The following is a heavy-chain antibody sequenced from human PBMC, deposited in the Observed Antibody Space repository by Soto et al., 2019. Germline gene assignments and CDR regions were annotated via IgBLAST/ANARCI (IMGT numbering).Heavy chain of an antibody. CDR3: ARAHPGSGSPHPNYYYYGMDV. CDR1: GGSISSGGYY. J-gene: IGHJ6*02. CDR2: IYYSGST. D-gene: IGHD3-10*01. V-gene: IGHV4-31*03. Sequence: TLSLTCTVSGGSISSGGYYWSWIRQHPGKGLEWIGYIYYSGSTYYNPSLKSRVTISVDTSKNQFSLKLSSVTAADTAVYYCARAHPGSGSPHPNYYYYGMDVWGQGTTVTVSS.